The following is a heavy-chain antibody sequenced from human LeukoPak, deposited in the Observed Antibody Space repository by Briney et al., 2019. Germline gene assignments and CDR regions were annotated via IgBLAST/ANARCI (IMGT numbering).Heavy chain of an antibody. CDR3: AKDQGRSSWYRLDYYYYGMDV. V-gene: IGHV3-23*01. Sequence: GGSLRLSCAASGFTFSSYAMGWVRQAPGKGLEWVSAISGSGGSTYYADSVKGRFTISRDNSKNTLYLQMNSLRAEDTAVYYCAKDQGRSSWYRLDYYYYGMDVWGQGTTVTVSS. D-gene: IGHD6-13*01. J-gene: IGHJ6*02. CDR1: GFTFSSYA. CDR2: ISGSGGST.